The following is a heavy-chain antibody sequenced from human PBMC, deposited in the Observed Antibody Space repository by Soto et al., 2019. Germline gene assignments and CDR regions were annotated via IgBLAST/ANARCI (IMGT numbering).Heavy chain of an antibody. J-gene: IGHJ6*02. CDR2: IYTSGST. CDR3: ARDRGRSITIFGVVTNYYYGMDV. D-gene: IGHD3-3*01. CDR1: GGSISSYY. Sequence: SETLSLTCTVSGGSISSYYWSWIRQPAGKGLEWIGRIYTSGSTNYNPSLKSRVTMSVDTSKNQFSLKLSSVTAADTAVYSCARDRGRSITIFGVVTNYYYGMDVWGQGTTVTVSS. V-gene: IGHV4-4*07.